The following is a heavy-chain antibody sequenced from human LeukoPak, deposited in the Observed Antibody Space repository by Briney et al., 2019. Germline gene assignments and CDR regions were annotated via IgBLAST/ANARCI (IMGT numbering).Heavy chain of an antibody. CDR2: ISYDESNK. V-gene: IGHV3-30-3*01. CDR3: ARDLSASFDY. J-gene: IGHJ4*02. CDR1: GFTFSAYA. Sequence: GGSLRLSCAASGFTFSAYAIHWVRQAPGKGLEWVAVISYDESNKYYADSVKGRFTISRDNSKNTLYLQMNSLRTEDTAVYYCARDLSASFDYWGQGTLVTVSS.